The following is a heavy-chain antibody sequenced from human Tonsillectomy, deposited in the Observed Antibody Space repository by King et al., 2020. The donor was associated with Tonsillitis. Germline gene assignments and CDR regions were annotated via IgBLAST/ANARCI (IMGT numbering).Heavy chain of an antibody. CDR2: INPNSGGT. D-gene: IGHD3-3*01. CDR1: GYTFTGYY. V-gene: IGHV1-2*04. J-gene: IGHJ6*02. Sequence: QLVQSGAEVKKPGASVKVSCKASGYTFTGYYMHWVRQAPGQGLEWMGWINPNSGGTNYAQKFQGWVTMTRDTSISTAYMELSRLRSDDTAVYYCARGAQGYDFWSEPSDYYYYYGMDVWGQGTTVTVSS. CDR3: ARGAQGYDFWSEPSDYYYYYGMDV.